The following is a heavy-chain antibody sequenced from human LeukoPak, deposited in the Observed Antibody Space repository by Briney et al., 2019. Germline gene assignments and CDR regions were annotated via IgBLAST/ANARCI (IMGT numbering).Heavy chain of an antibody. Sequence: PSETLSLTCTVSGGSISSGGYYWSWIRQHPGKGLEWIGYIYYSGSTYYNPSLKSRVTISVDTSKNQFSLKLSSVTAADTAVYYCARDPGLGTMMDYYYFDYWGQGTLVTVSS. CDR1: GGSISSGGYY. J-gene: IGHJ4*02. CDR2: IYYSGST. V-gene: IGHV4-31*03. D-gene: IGHD3-22*01. CDR3: ARDPGLGTMMDYYYFDY.